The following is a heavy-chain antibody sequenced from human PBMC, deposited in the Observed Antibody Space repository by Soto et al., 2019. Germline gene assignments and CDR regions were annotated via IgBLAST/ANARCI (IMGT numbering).Heavy chain of an antibody. J-gene: IGHJ6*04. V-gene: IGHV3-30*18. Sequence: PGGSLRLSCAASGFTFSSYGMHWVRQAPGKGLEWVAVISFDGSDKYYASSVKGRFTVSRDNVKNTLSLQMNSLRPEDTAVYYCKKDGENERRENFFYSGWGVGGKGTTATVSS. CDR1: GFTFSSYG. D-gene: IGHD3-16*01. CDR3: KKDGENERRENFFYSGWGV. CDR2: ISFDGSDK.